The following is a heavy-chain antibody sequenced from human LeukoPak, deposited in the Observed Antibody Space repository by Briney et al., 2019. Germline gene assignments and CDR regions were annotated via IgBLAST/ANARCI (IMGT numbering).Heavy chain of an antibody. CDR2: IYYSGST. J-gene: IGHJ4*02. CDR1: GASITSYY. CDR3: ARAGAIAVAGIDY. Sequence: SETLSLTCGVSGASITSYYWSWIRQHPGKGLEWIGYIYYSGSTYYNPSLKSRVTISVDTSKNQFSLRLSSVTAADTAVYYCARAGAIAVAGIDYWGQGTLVTVSS. D-gene: IGHD6-19*01. V-gene: IGHV4-59*06.